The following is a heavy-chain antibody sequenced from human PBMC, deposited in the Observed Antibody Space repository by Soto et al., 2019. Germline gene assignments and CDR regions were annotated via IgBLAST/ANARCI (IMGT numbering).Heavy chain of an antibody. D-gene: IGHD3-9*01. Sequence: LCWAASWVKFVDFDMSWISQATGEGLEWVSYISSSSSYTNYAASVKGRFTISRDTARNSLYLQMNRLRAEDTAGYYCARDAGDYDILTGYSSPSGMDVWGQGTTVTVAS. CDR2: ISSSSSYT. J-gene: IGHJ6*02. CDR1: WVKFVDFD. V-gene: IGHV3-11*06. CDR3: ARDAGDYDILTGYSSPSGMDV.